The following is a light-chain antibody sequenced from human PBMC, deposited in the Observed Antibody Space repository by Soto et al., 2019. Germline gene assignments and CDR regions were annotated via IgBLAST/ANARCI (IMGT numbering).Light chain of an antibody. V-gene: IGKV1-17*01. CDR1: QGIRND. J-gene: IGKJ4*01. Sequence: DIQMTQSPSTLSASVGDRVTITCRASQGIRNDLGWYQQKPGKAPKLLIYDASTLHSGVPSRFSGGGSGTDFTLTISSLQPEDFATYYCQQVNVYPSTFGGGTKVDI. CDR3: QQVNVYPST. CDR2: DAS.